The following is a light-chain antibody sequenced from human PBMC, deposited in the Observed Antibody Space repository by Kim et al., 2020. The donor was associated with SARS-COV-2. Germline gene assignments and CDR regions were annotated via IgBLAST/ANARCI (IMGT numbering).Light chain of an antibody. CDR3: SSYTSRSTSRYV. CDR2: DVS. V-gene: IGLV2-14*01. J-gene: IGLJ1*01. CDR1: SSDVGAYNY. Sequence: QSALTQPASVSGSPGQSITISCPGTSSDVGAYNYVSWYQQHPGKAPKLMLYDVSKRPSGVSNRFSGSKSGKTASLTISGLQEEDEADYYCSSYTSRSTSRYVFGTGTKVT.